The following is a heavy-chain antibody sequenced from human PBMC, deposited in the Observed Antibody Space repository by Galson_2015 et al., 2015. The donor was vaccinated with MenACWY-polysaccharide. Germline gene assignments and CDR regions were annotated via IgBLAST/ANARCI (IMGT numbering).Heavy chain of an antibody. CDR2: INAGNGNT. CDR3: ARDRDLAPGRGWGGVFDI. Sequence: SVKVSCKASGYTFTSYAMHWVRQAPGQRLEWMGWINAGNGNTKYSQKFQGRVTITRDTSASTAYMELSSLRSEDTAVYYCARDRDLAPGRGWGGVFDIWGQGTMVTVSS. V-gene: IGHV1-3*01. CDR1: GYTFTSYA. J-gene: IGHJ3*02. D-gene: IGHD2-8*02.